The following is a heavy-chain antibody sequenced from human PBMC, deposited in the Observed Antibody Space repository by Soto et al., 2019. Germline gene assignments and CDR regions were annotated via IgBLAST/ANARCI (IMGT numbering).Heavy chain of an antibody. V-gene: IGHV3-30-3*01. D-gene: IGHD3-16*01. CDR1: GFTFSSYA. J-gene: IGHJ6*02. CDR2: ISYDGSNK. CDR3: ARGLRGSNYYYYGMDV. Sequence: VQLLESGGGLVQPGGSLRLSCAASGFTFSSYAMHWVRQAPGKGLEWVAVISYDGSNKYYADSVKGRFTISRDNSKNTLYLQMNSLRAEDTAVYYCARGLRGSNYYYYGMDVWGQGTTVTVSS.